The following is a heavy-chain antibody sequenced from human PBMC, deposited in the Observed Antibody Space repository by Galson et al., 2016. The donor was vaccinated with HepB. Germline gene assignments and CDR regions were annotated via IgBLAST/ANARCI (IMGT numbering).Heavy chain of an antibody. CDR1: GYTLTSHA. CDR3: ARPVGSGNYDAFDV. Sequence: SVKVSCKASGYTLTSHAINWVRQAPGQGLEWMGWISAHNGNTNYAESLQGRVTLTTETSKNTAYMELRSLRSDDTALYYCARPVGSGNYDAFDVWGQGTMVTVSS. D-gene: IGHD3-10*01. J-gene: IGHJ3*01. V-gene: IGHV1-18*04. CDR2: ISAHNGNT.